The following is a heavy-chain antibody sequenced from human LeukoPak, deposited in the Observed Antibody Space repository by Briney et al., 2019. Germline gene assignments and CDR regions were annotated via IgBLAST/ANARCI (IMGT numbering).Heavy chain of an antibody. J-gene: IGHJ5*02. CDR3: ATGRSGYSSGWYAGSWFDP. D-gene: IGHD6-19*01. Sequence: ASVKVSCKVSGYTLTELSMHWVRQAPGKGLEWMGGFDPEDGETIYAQKFQGRVTMTEDTSTDTAYMELSSLRSEDTAVYYCATGRSGYSSGWYAGSWFDPWGQGTLVTVSS. CDR2: FDPEDGET. CDR1: GYTLTELS. V-gene: IGHV1-24*01.